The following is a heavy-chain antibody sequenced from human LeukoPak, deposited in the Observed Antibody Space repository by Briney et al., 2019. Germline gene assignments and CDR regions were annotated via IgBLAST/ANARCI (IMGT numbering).Heavy chain of an antibody. CDR3: ARGPEGTTVTTGSYYGMDV. D-gene: IGHD4-17*01. V-gene: IGHV4-34*01. Sequence: KPSETLSLTCAVYGGSFSGYYWSWIRQPPGKGLEWIGEINHSGSTNYNPSLKSRVTISVDTSKNQFSLKLSSVTAADTAVYYCARGPEGTTVTTGSYYGMDVWGQGTTVTVSS. CDR2: INHSGST. J-gene: IGHJ6*02. CDR1: GGSFSGYY.